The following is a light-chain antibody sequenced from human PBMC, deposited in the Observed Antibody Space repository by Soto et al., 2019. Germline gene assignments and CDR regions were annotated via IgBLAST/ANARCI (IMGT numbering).Light chain of an antibody. J-gene: IGKJ5*01. CDR1: QGISSY. Sequence: DIQLTQSPSFLSASVGDRVTITCRACQGISSYLAWYQQKPGKAPKLLIYVVSTLQSGVPSRFSGSGSGTEFTLTISSLQPEDFATYYCQQLNSYPITFGQGTRLEIK. V-gene: IGKV1-9*01. CDR2: VVS. CDR3: QQLNSYPIT.